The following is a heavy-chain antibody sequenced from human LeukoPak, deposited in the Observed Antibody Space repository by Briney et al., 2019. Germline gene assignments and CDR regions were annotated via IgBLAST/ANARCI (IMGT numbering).Heavy chain of an antibody. J-gene: IGHJ4*02. D-gene: IGHD4-23*01. CDR1: GYTVTCYY. CDR3: AREPPRGRWYYYFDY. CDR2: INPNSGAT. Sequence: GASVKVSCKPSGYTVTCYYMHWVRQAPGQGLEWMGWINPNSGATNYAQKFQGRVTVTRDTSINTAYMELSRLRSDDTAVYYCAREPPRGRWYYYFDYCVQGTLVTVSS. V-gene: IGHV1-2*02.